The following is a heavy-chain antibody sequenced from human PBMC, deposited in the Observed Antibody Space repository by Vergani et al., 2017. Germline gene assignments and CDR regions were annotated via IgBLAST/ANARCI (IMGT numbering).Heavy chain of an antibody. CDR2: LSASDRRT. V-gene: IGHV3-74*01. CDR3: AKVSRAELAGTLGSFGI. Sequence: EVQLVESGGGLIHPGGSLRLSCEGSGFSFSGYWMHWVRQSPEKGLVWVSTLSASDRRTHYADSVKGRFTISRNNSKNTLFLHMNRLRPEDTAVYYCAKVSRAELAGTLGSFGIWGQGTMVTVS. CDR1: GFSFSGYW. J-gene: IGHJ3*02. D-gene: IGHD1-1*01.